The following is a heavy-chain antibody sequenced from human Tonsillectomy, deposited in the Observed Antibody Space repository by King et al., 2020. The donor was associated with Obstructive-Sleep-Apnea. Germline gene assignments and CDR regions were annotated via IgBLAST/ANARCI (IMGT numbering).Heavy chain of an antibody. CDR1: GFTFSTYW. Sequence: VQLVESGGGLVQPGGSLRLACAASGFTFSTYWMIWVRQAPGKGLEWVANIRGDGSVEYLEDSLKGRFSISRDNAKNSLYLQMKSLRAEDTAVYYCTRDRNYYVSGSYYDAFDIWGQGTVVTVSS. CDR3: TRDRNYYVSGSYYDAFDI. J-gene: IGHJ3*02. CDR2: IRGDGSVE. V-gene: IGHV3-7*03. D-gene: IGHD3-10*01.